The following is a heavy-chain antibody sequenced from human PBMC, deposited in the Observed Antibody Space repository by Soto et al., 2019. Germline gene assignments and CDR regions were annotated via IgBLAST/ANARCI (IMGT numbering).Heavy chain of an antibody. J-gene: IGHJ2*01. V-gene: IGHV1-69*12. CDR1: GGTFSNYA. D-gene: IGHD6-25*01. Sequence: QVQLVQSGXEVKKPGSSVKVSCKASGGTFSNYAISWVRQAPGQGLEWMGGIIPIFGTGNYAQKFQGRVTITADESTTTAYMELRSLRFEDSAVYYCAQTLGLAASGPGRFDLWGRGTLVTVSS. CDR2: IIPIFGTG. CDR3: AQTLGLAASGPGRFDL.